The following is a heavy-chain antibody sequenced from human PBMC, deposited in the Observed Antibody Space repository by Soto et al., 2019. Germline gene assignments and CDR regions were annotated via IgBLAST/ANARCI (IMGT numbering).Heavy chain of an antibody. CDR1: GGSISSYY. CDR2: IYYSGST. J-gene: IGHJ4*02. D-gene: IGHD6-13*01. CDR3: ARGPRSSLKTGLDY. V-gene: IGHV4-59*12. Sequence: SETLSLTCTVSGGSISSYYWSWIRQPPGKGLEWIGYIYYSGSTNYNPSLKSRVTISVDTSKNQLSLKLSSVTAADTAVYYCARGPRSSLKTGLDYWGQGTLVTVSS.